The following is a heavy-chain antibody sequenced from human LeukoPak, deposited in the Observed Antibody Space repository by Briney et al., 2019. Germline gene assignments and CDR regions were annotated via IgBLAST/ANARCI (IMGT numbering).Heavy chain of an antibody. CDR1: GYTFTGYY. V-gene: IGHV1-2*02. J-gene: IGHJ4*02. CDR3: ARERYYYDSSGIDY. D-gene: IGHD3-22*01. Sequence: ASVKVSCKASGYTFTGYYMHWVRQAPGQGLEWMGWINPNSGGTNYAQKFQGRVTMTRDTSISTAYMELSRLRSDDTAVYYCARERYYYDSSGIDYWGQGTLVTVSS. CDR2: INPNSGGT.